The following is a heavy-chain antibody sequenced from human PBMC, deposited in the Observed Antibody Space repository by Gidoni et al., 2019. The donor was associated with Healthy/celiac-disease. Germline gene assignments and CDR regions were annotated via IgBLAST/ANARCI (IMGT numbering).Heavy chain of an antibody. CDR3: ARDRPTSSSTTLYYFDY. CDR2: IIPIFGTA. V-gene: IGHV1-69*01. CDR1: GGTFSSYA. D-gene: IGHD6-6*01. Sequence: QVQLVQSGAEVKKPGSSVKVSCKASGGTFSSYAISWVRQAPGPGLEWMGGIIPIFGTANYAQKFQGRVTITADESTSTAYMELSSLRSEDTAVYYCARDRPTSSSTTLYYFDYWGQGTLVTVSS. J-gene: IGHJ4*02.